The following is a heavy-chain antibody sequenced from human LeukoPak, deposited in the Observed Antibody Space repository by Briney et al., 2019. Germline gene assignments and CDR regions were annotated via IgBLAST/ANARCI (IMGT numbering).Heavy chain of an antibody. J-gene: IGHJ3*02. Sequence: PGGSLRLSCAASGFTFSSYAMHWVRQAPGKGLEWVAVISYDGSNKYYADSVKGRFTISRDNSKNTLYLQMNSLGAEDTAVYYCARARIYYYDSSGYYADAFDIWGQGTMVTVSS. CDR1: GFTFSSYA. CDR2: ISYDGSNK. CDR3: ARARIYYYDSSGYYADAFDI. V-gene: IGHV3-30*04. D-gene: IGHD3-22*01.